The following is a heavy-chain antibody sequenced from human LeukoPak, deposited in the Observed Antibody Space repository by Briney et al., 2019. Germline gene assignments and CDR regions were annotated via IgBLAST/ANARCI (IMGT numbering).Heavy chain of an antibody. CDR2: ISGLGDNT. CDR1: GFTFTTYA. CDR3: ARSLRSPRYCIDDTCYFDY. Sequence: PWGSLRLSCAASGFTFTTYAMSWVRQAPGKGLEWVSGISGLGDNTYYVDSVKGRFTISRDNAKNTQYLQINSLRVEDTVVYYCARSLRSPRYCIDDTCYFDYWGQGTLVAVSS. D-gene: IGHD2-15*01. V-gene: IGHV3-23*01. J-gene: IGHJ4*02.